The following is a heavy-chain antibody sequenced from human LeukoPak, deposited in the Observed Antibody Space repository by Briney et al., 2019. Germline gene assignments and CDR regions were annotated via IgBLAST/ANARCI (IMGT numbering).Heavy chain of an antibody. CDR2: ISAYNGNT. D-gene: IGHD3-22*01. CDR3: ARVAPNAYESSGYGLDY. J-gene: IGHJ4*02. CDR1: GYTFTSYG. Sequence: ASVKVPCKASGYTFTSYGISWVRQAPGQGLVWMGWISAYNGNTNYAQKLQGRVTMTTDTSTSTAYMELRSLRSDDTAVYYCARVAPNAYESSGYGLDYWGQGTLVTVSS. V-gene: IGHV1-18*01.